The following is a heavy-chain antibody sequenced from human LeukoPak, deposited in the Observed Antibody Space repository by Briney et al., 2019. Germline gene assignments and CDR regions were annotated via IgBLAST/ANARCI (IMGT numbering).Heavy chain of an antibody. D-gene: IGHD2-15*01. CDR3: ATAPTRTYSVY. CDR1: EFTFSSYW. CDR2: IKQDGSEK. J-gene: IGHJ4*02. Sequence: GGSLRLSCAASEFTFSSYWMSWVRQAPGKGLEWVAGIKQDGSEKHYVDSLKGRFTISRDNPENSLYLQMNSLRVEDTAVYYCATAPTRTYSVYWGQGTLVTVSS. V-gene: IGHV3-7*01.